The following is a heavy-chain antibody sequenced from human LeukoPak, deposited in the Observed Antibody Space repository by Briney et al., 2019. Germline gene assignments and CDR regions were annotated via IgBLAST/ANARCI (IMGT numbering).Heavy chain of an antibody. CDR3: AGYYDILTGDDAFDI. D-gene: IGHD3-9*01. Sequence: GGSLRLSCAASGFTFSGYAMSWVRQAPGKGLEWVSAISGSGGSTYYADSVKGRFTISRDNSKNTLYLQMNSLRAEDTAVYYCAGYYDILTGDDAFDIWGQGTMVTVSS. J-gene: IGHJ3*02. CDR2: ISGSGGST. CDR1: GFTFSGYA. V-gene: IGHV3-23*01.